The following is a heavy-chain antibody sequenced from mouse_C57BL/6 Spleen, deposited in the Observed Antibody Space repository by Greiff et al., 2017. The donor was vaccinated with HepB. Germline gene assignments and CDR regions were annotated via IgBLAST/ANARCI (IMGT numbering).Heavy chain of an antibody. J-gene: IGHJ1*03. V-gene: IGHV1-81*01. CDR2: IYPRSGNT. CDR1: GYTFTSYG. D-gene: IGHD2-2*01. Sequence: QVQLQQSGAELARPGASVKLSCKASGYTFTSYGLSWVKQRTGQGLEWIGEIYPRSGNTYYNEKFKGKATLTADKSSSTAYMELRSLTSEDSAVYVCARLNGYDDWYFDVWGTGTTVTVSS. CDR3: ARLNGYDDWYFDV.